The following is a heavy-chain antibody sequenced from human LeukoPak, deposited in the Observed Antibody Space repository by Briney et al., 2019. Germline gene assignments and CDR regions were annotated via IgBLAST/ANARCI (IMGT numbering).Heavy chain of an antibody. CDR1: GGSFSGYY. J-gene: IGHJ4*02. Sequence: SETLSLTCAVYGGSFSGYYWSWIRQPPGKGLEWIGEINHSGSTNYNPSLKSRFTISVDKSKNQFSLKLRSVTAADTAVYYCARRRGYSYGLYFDYWGQGTLVTVSS. CDR2: INHSGST. V-gene: IGHV4-34*01. CDR3: ARRRGYSYGLYFDY. D-gene: IGHD5-18*01.